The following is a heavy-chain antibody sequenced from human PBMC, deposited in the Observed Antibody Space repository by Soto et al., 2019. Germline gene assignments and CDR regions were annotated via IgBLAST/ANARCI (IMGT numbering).Heavy chain of an antibody. Sequence: GGSLRLSCAASGFTFSSYSMNWVRQAPGKGLEWVSYISSSSSTIYYADSVKGRFTISRDNAKNSLYLQMNSLRDEDTAVYYCARGSRPPPGLLYYYYGMDVWGQGTTVTVSS. J-gene: IGHJ6*02. V-gene: IGHV3-48*02. CDR2: ISSSSSTI. CDR1: GFTFSSYS. D-gene: IGHD1-26*01. CDR3: ARGSRPPPGLLYYYYGMDV.